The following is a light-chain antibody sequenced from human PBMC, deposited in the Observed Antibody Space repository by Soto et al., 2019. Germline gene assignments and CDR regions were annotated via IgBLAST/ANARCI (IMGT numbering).Light chain of an antibody. CDR3: QQAHSFPLT. J-gene: IGKJ4*01. CDR2: AAS. CDR1: QDIRNW. Sequence: DIQMPQSPSSVSASVGDRVTITCRASQDIRNWLAWYQQKPGKAPNLLIYAASSLQSGVPSRFSGSGSGTDFTLTISSLQAEDFAIYYCQQAHSFPLTFGGGTQVEIK. V-gene: IGKV1D-12*01.